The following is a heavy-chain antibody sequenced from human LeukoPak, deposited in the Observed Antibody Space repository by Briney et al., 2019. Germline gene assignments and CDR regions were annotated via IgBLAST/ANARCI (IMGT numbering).Heavy chain of an antibody. CDR2: INPSGGST. Sequence: VASVKVSCKASGYIFTNYHMHWVRQASGQGLEWMGMINPSGGSTIYAQKFQDRVTMTSDTSTSTLYMGLSSLRSDDTAVYYCARAREGANLLDVWGKGTTVTVSS. CDR1: GYIFTNYH. CDR3: ARAREGANLLDV. D-gene: IGHD1-26*01. V-gene: IGHV1-46*01. J-gene: IGHJ6*04.